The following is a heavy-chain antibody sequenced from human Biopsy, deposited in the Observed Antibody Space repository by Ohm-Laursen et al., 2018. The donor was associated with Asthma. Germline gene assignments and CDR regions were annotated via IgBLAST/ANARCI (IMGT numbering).Heavy chain of an antibody. CDR1: GGTFNTYV. D-gene: IGHD2-2*01. V-gene: IGHV1-69*13. J-gene: IGHJ4*02. CDR3: ARKAGSCISRTCYSLDF. Sequence: SVKASCKALGGTFNTYVIGWVRQAPGQGLEWTGGINSVFGTTTYPQKFQDRVTITADDSTSTVYMELSSLRSEDTAVYYCARKAGSCISRTCYSLDFWGQGTLVTVSS. CDR2: INSVFGTT.